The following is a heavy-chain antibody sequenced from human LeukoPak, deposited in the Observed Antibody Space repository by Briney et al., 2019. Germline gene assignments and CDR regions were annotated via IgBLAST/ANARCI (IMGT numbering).Heavy chain of an antibody. V-gene: IGHV1-18*01. J-gene: IGHJ4*02. D-gene: IGHD4-11*01. CDR3: ARDYLQRYFDY. Sequence: ASVKVSCKASGYAFTSYGFSWVRQAPGQGLEWMGWICAYNGNRNSAQKFQDRVTFTTDTSTSTAYMELRNLRSDDTAVYFCARDYLQRYFDYWGQGTLVTVSS. CDR2: ICAYNGNR. CDR1: GYAFTSYG.